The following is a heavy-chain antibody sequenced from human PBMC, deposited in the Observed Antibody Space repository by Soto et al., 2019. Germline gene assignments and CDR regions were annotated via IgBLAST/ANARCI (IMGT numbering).Heavy chain of an antibody. Sequence: GGSLRLSCAASGFSFAGYALTLVRLAPGKGLEWVASISGGGGSTYYTDSVKGRFSISRDNSNRVVYLQMGSLTAGDTAVYYCAKTETFNGYYNAFDYWGQGTRVTVFS. CDR1: GFSFAGYA. CDR3: AKTETFNGYYNAFDY. CDR2: ISGGGGST. J-gene: IGHJ4*02. V-gene: IGHV3-23*01. D-gene: IGHD3-9*01.